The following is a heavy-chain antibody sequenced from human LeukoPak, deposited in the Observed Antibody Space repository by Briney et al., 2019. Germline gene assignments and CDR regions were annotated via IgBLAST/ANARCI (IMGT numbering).Heavy chain of an antibody. CDR1: GFTFSSYG. V-gene: IGHV3-30*03. D-gene: IGHD2-8*01. Sequence: GGSLRLSCVASGFTFSSYGMHWVRQAPGKGLEWVAVISNDGSNKYYADSVKGRFTISRDNSKNTLYLQMNSLRAEDTAVYYCARHPTLYPDWGQGTLVTVSS. J-gene: IGHJ4*02. CDR2: ISNDGSNK. CDR3: ARHPTLYPD.